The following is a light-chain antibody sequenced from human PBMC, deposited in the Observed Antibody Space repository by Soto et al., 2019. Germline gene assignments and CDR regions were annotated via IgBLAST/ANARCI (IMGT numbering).Light chain of an antibody. V-gene: IGKV3-11*01. CDR2: DAS. CDR3: QQRNNWPKVT. CDR1: QSVSSY. Sequence: EIVLTQSQATLSLSAGERATLSCRPSQSVSSYLAWYQQKPGQAHRLLIYDASNRATGIPARFSGSESGTDFTLTISSLEPKDFVVYCGQQRNNWPKVTFGPGTKLDIK. J-gene: IGKJ3*01.